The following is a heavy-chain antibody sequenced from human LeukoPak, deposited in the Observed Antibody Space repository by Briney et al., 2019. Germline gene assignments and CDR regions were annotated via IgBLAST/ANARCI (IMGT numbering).Heavy chain of an antibody. J-gene: IGHJ4*02. CDR3: AREGVLQGGYYRYYFDY. D-gene: IGHD3-3*01. CDR1: GYTFTGYY. Sequence: ASVKVSCKASGYTFTGYYMHWVRQAPGQGLEWMGIINPNGGSTSYAQKFQGRVVMTRDTSTSTVFMEPTSLRSEDTAVYFCAREGVLQGGYYRYYFDYWGQGTLVTVSS. V-gene: IGHV1-46*01. CDR2: INPNGGST.